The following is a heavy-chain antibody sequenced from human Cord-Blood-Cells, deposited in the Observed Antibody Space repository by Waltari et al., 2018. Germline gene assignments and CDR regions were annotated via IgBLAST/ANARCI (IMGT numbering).Heavy chain of an antibody. D-gene: IGHD2-2*01. Sequence: QVQLVQSGAEVKKPGSSVKVSCKASGGTFSSYAISWVRQAPGQGLEWMGGIIPIFGTANYAQKFQGRVTMTADESTSTAYMELSSLRSEDTAVYYCARVLWDCSSTSCSLDYWGQGTLVTVSS. V-gene: IGHV1-69*01. J-gene: IGHJ4*02. CDR1: GGTFSSYA. CDR2: IIPIFGTA. CDR3: ARVLWDCSSTSCSLDY.